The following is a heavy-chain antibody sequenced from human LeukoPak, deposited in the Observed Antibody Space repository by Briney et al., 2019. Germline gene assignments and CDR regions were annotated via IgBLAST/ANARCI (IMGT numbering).Heavy chain of an antibody. V-gene: IGHV3-23*01. D-gene: IGHD6-13*01. J-gene: IGHJ5*02. CDR2: ISDSGGST. Sequence: GGSLRLSCAASGFTASNYISWVRQAPGKGLEWVSAISDSGGSTYYADSVKVRFTISRDNSKNTLYLQMNSLRAEDTAVYYCANFTAAAPRGWFDPWGQGTLVTVSS. CDR1: GFTASNY. CDR3: ANFTAAAPRGWFDP.